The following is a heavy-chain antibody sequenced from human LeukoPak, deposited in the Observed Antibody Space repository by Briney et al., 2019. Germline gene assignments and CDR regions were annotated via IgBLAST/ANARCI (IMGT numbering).Heavy chain of an antibody. CDR3: ANRPLYGSGSYVDY. J-gene: IGHJ4*02. V-gene: IGHV3-23*01. D-gene: IGHD3-10*01. CDR2: ISDSGGRT. Sequence: PGGSLRLSCAVSGITLSNYGMSWVRQAPGKGLEWVAGISDSGGRTNYADSVKGRFTISRDNSKNTLYLQMNSLRAEDTAVYYCANRPLYGSGSYVDYWGQGTLVTVSS. CDR1: GITLSNYG.